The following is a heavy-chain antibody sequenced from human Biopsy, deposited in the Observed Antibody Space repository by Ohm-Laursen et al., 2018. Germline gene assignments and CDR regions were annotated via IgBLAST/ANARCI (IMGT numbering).Heavy chain of an antibody. CDR1: GGSFSGYD. J-gene: IGHJ3*01. CDR2: FSHTGTT. Sequence: SQTLSLTCAVDGGSFSGYDWTWIRQPPGKGLEWVGEFSHTGTTIYNPSLKNRLTISVDKSKNHFSLRLTSVTAADTATYFCARGPYGDNAGAFDVWGQGTVVTVSS. D-gene: IGHD4/OR15-4a*01. V-gene: IGHV4-34*01. CDR3: ARGPYGDNAGAFDV.